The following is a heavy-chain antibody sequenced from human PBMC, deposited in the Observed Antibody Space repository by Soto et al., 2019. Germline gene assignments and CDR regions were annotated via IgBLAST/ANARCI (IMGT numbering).Heavy chain of an antibody. V-gene: IGHV1-2*04. J-gene: IGHJ3*02. Sequence: GASVKVSCKASGYTFTGYYMHWVRQAPGQGLEWMGWINPNSGGTNYAQKFQGWVTMTRDTSISTAYMELSRLRSDDTAVYYCARGTGYFSSTSCYGPGAIDIWGQGTMVTVSS. CDR2: INPNSGGT. CDR3: ARGTGYFSSTSCYGPGAIDI. D-gene: IGHD2-2*01. CDR1: GYTFTGYY.